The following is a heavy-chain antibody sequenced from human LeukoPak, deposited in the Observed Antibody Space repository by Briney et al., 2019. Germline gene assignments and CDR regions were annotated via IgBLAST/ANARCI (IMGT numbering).Heavy chain of an antibody. J-gene: IGHJ6*03. V-gene: IGHV3-21*01. CDR1: GFTFSSYS. CDR2: ISSSSYI. CDR3: AKDSGSPNYYYYYMDV. Sequence: GGSLRLSCAASGFTFSSYSMNWVRQAPGKGLEWVSSISSSSYIYYADSVKGRFTISRDNSKNTLYLQMNSLRAEDTAVYYCAKDSGSPNYYYYYMDVWGKGTTVTVSS. D-gene: IGHD3-10*01.